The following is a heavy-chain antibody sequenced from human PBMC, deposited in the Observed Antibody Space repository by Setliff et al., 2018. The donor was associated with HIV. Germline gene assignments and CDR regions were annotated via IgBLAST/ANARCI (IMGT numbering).Heavy chain of an antibody. CDR3: VRDPIEGYPDYFDY. D-gene: IGHD1-26*01. J-gene: IGHJ4*02. CDR2: MSTGGDIK. Sequence: GGSLRLSCAATGFTFSSYVLHWVRQAPGKGLEWVAVMSTGGDIKIYADSVKGRFTISRDNSKNTLFLQMNSLRPEGTATYYCVRDPIEGYPDYFDYWGQGTLVTVSS. V-gene: IGHV3-30-3*01. CDR1: GFTFSSYV.